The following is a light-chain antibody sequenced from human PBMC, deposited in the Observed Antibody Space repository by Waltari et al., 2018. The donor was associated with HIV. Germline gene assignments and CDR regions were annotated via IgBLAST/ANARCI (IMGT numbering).Light chain of an antibody. V-gene: IGLV2-23*01. CDR1: SSDVGSYNL. CDR3: CSYAGSSTLEV. J-gene: IGLJ2*01. CDR2: EGS. Sequence: QSALTQPASVSGSPGQPITISCTGTSSDVGSYNLVSWYQQHPGKAPKLMIYEGSKRPSGVSNRFSGSKSDNTASLTISGLQAEDEADYYCCSYAGSSTLEVFGGGTKLTVL.